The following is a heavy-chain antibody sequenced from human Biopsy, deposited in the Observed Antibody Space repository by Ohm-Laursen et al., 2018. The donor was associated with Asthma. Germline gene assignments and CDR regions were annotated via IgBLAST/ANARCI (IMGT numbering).Heavy chain of an antibody. CDR3: AKDFRGIAVAGDRGFDY. CDR1: GFTFSSSA. V-gene: IGHV3-23*01. Sequence: SLRLSCTASGFTFSSSAMSWVRQAPGKGLERVSAITGSGGTTYYADSVRGRFTISRDNSKSTLFLQMGSLSAEDTAVYYCAKDFRGIAVAGDRGFDYWGQGTLVTVSS. J-gene: IGHJ4*02. D-gene: IGHD6-19*01. CDR2: ITGSGGTT.